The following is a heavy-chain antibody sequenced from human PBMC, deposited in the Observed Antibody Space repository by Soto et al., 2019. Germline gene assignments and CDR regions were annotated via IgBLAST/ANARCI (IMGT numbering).Heavy chain of an antibody. D-gene: IGHD3-10*01. V-gene: IGHV4-39*07. CDR3: ARAPRGNYGYPSYFDY. CDR2: IYHTGNA. CDR1: GDSISNSVFY. Sequence: SSETLSLTCGVSGDSISNSVFYWAWIRQPPGEGLEWIGSIYHTGNAYYNPSLKSRVTISVDTSKNQFSLKLSSVTAADTAVYYCARAPRGNYGYPSYFDYWGQGTLVTVSS. J-gene: IGHJ4*02.